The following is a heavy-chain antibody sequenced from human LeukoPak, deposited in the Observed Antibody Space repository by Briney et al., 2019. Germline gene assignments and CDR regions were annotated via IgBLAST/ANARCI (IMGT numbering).Heavy chain of an antibody. J-gene: IGHJ4*02. V-gene: IGHV3-21*01. Sequence: GGSLRLSCAASGFTFSSYSMNWVRQAPGKGLELVSSISCSSSYIYYADSVKGRFTISRDNAKNSLYLQMNSLRAEDTAVYYCARALGDINAYDYWGQGTLVTVSS. CDR1: GFTFSSYS. CDR3: ARALGDINAYDY. D-gene: IGHD3-9*01. CDR2: ISCSSSYI.